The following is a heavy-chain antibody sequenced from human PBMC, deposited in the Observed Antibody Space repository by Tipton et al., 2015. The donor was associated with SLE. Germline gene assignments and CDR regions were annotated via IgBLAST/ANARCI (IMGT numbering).Heavy chain of an antibody. Sequence: TLSLTCAVSGGSISSSNWWSWVRQPPGKGLEWIGEIYHSGSTNYNPSLKSRVTISVDKSKNQFSLKLSSVTAADTAVYYCASYGGSSWGDAFDIWGQGTMVTVSS. V-gene: IGHV4-4*02. D-gene: IGHD6-13*01. CDR2: IYHSGST. CDR1: GGSISSSNW. J-gene: IGHJ3*02. CDR3: ASYGGSSWGDAFDI.